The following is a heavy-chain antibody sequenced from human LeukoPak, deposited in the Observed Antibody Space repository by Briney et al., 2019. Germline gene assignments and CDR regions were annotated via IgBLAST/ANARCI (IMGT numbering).Heavy chain of an antibody. V-gene: IGHV4-39*07. Sequence: SETLSLTCTVSGGSISSYYWSWIRQPPGKGLEWIGSIYYSGSTYYNPSLKSRVTISVDTSKNQFSLKLSSVTAADTAVYYCARRSYYYGYYYYMDVWGKGTTVTVSS. J-gene: IGHJ6*03. D-gene: IGHD3-10*01. CDR1: GGSISSYY. CDR2: IYYSGST. CDR3: ARRSYYYGYYYYMDV.